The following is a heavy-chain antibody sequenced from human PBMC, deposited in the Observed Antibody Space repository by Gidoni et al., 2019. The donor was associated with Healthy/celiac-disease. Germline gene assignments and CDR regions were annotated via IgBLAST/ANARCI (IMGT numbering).Heavy chain of an antibody. Sequence: EVQLLESGGGLVQPGGSLRLSCAASGFPFSSYAMSWVRQAPGKGLEWVSASSGSGGSTYYAESVKGRFTISRDNSKNTLYLQMNSLRAEDTAVYYCAKGLRGYSGYDYFDYWGQGTLVTVSS. D-gene: IGHD5-12*01. CDR3: AKGLRGYSGYDYFDY. V-gene: IGHV3-23*01. J-gene: IGHJ4*02. CDR1: GFPFSSYA. CDR2: SSGSGGST.